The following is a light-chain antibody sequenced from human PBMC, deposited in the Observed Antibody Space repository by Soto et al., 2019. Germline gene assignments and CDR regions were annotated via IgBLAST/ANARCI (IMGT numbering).Light chain of an antibody. CDR1: QSVRSNY. CDR2: GAS. J-gene: IGKJ2*01. Sequence: EIVLTQSPGTLSLSPGERATLSCRASQSVRSNYLAWYQQKPGQAPRLLLYGASSRATGIPDRFSGSGSGIDFTPTISRLEPEDFAVYYCQHYGSSAYTFGQGTTLEIK. CDR3: QHYGSSAYT. V-gene: IGKV3-20*01.